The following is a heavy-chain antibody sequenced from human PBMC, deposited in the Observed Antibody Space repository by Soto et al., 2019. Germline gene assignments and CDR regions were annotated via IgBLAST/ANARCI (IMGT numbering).Heavy chain of an antibody. CDR3: ARNYYDSSGVFDY. Sequence: LSLSYGASEFTVSSNYMGWGGQAPGKGLEWVSVIYSGGSTYYADSVKGRFTISRDNSKNTLCLQMNSLRAEDTAVYYCARNYYDSSGVFDYWGQGTLVTVSS. J-gene: IGHJ4*02. D-gene: IGHD3-22*01. V-gene: IGHV3-53*01. CDR2: IYSGGST. CDR1: EFTVSSNY.